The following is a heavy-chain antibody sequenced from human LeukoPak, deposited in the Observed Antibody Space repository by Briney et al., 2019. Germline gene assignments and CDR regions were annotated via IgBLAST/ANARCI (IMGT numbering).Heavy chain of an antibody. D-gene: IGHD3-3*01. CDR2: INHSGST. V-gene: IGHV4-34*01. CDR3: ARHHRHGSWVRGVVINEPFVY. Sequence: SETLSLTCAVYGGSFSGYYWSWIRQPPGKGLEWIGEINHSGSTNYNPSLKSRVTISVDTSKNQFSLKLSSVTAADTAVYYCARHHRHGSWVRGVVINEPFVYWGQGTLVTVSS. CDR1: GGSFSGYY. J-gene: IGHJ4*02.